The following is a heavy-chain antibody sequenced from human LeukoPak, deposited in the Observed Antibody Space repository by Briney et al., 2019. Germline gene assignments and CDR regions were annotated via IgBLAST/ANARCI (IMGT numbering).Heavy chain of an antibody. Sequence: GGSLRLSCAASGFTVGYNYMTWVRQAPGKGLEWVAAIYNSGSTYYADSVKGRFTASRDNAEKSMYLQMNNLRAEDTAVYYCARVGLRPIDYSNPEFDSWGQGTLVTVSP. D-gene: IGHD4-11*01. CDR3: ARVGLRPIDYSNPEFDS. V-gene: IGHV3-53*01. CDR2: IYNSGST. CDR1: GFTVGYNY. J-gene: IGHJ5*01.